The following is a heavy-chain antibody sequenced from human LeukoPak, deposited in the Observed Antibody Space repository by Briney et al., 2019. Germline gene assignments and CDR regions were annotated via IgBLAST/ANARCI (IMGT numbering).Heavy chain of an antibody. CDR3: AGDQGGGDSYFDY. CDR1: GFTFSSYS. V-gene: IGHV3-21*01. D-gene: IGHD2-21*02. Sequence: GGSLRLSCAASGFTFSSYSMNWVRQAPGKGLEWVSSISSSSSYIYYADSVKGRFTISRDNAKNTLYLQMNSLRAEDTAVYYCAGDQGGGDSYFDYWGQGTLVTVSS. CDR2: ISSSSSYI. J-gene: IGHJ4*02.